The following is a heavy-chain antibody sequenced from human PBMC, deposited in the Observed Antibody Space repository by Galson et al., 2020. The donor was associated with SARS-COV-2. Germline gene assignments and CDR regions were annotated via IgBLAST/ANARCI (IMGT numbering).Heavy chain of an antibody. V-gene: IGHV2-70*01. J-gene: IGHJ6*02. CDR1: GFSLSTSGMC. D-gene: IGHD3-10*01. CDR2: IDWDDDK. Sequence: SGPTLVKPTQTLTLTCTFSGFSLSTSGMCVSWIRQPPGKALEWLALIDWDDDKYYSTSLKTRLTISKDTSKNQVVLTMTNMDPVDTATYYWARIYFGSGAIGYYYYYGMDVWGQGTTVTVSS. CDR3: ARIYFGSGAIGYYYYYGMDV.